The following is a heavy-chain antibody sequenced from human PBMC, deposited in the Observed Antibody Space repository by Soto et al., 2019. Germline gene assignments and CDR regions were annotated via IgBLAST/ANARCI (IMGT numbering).Heavy chain of an antibody. CDR1: GGTFSSYA. V-gene: IGHV1-69*12. CDR2: IIPIFGTA. D-gene: IGHD2-15*01. CDR3: AATLLGYCSGGSCATIDP. Sequence: QVQLVQSGAEVKKPGSSVKVSCKASGGTFSSYAISWVRQAPGQGLEWMGGIIPIFGTANYAQKFQGRVTITADESTSTAYMELSSLRSEDTAVHYCAATLLGYCSGGSCATIDPWGQGTLVTVSS. J-gene: IGHJ5*02.